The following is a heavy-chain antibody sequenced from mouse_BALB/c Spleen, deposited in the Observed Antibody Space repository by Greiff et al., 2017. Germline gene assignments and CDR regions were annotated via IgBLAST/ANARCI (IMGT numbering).Heavy chain of an antibody. CDR1: GYSITSDYA. CDR3: ARNFLFAY. J-gene: IGHJ3*01. Sequence: DVKLQESGPGLVKPSQSLSLTCTVTGYSITSDYAWNWIRQFPGNKLEWMGYISYSGSTSYNPSLKSRISITRDTSKNQFFLQLNSVTTEDTATDYCARNFLFAYWGQGTLVTVSA. CDR2: ISYSGST. V-gene: IGHV3-2*02.